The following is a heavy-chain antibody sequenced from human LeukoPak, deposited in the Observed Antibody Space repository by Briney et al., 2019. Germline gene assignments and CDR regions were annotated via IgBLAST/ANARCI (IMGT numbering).Heavy chain of an antibody. CDR3: ARATDPLNWFDP. Sequence: GASVKVSCKASGYTFTGYYMHWVRQAPGQGLEWMGWINPNSGGTNYAQKFQGRVTMTRDTSINTAYMELSRLRSDDTAVYYCARATDPLNWFDPWGQGTLVTVSS. V-gene: IGHV1-2*02. CDR2: INPNSGGT. CDR1: GYTFTGYY. J-gene: IGHJ5*02.